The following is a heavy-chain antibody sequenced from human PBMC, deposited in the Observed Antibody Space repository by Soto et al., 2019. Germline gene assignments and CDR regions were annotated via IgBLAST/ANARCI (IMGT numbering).Heavy chain of an antibody. Sequence: PSETLFLTCTVSGGSISSSSYYWGWIRQPPGKGLEWIGSIYYSGSTYYNPSLKSRVTISVDTSKNQFSLKLSSVTAADTAVYYCSSGSYLFYYYYGMEVWGQGTTVTVSS. CDR1: GGSISSSSYY. CDR2: IYYSGST. D-gene: IGHD3-10*01. V-gene: IGHV4-39*01. J-gene: IGHJ6*02. CDR3: SSGSYLFYYYYGMEV.